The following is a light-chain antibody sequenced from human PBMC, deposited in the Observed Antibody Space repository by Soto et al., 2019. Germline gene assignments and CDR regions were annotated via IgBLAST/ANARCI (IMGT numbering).Light chain of an antibody. CDR2: GDY. CDR1: SXNIGADYD. CDR3: QSYERSLSGFV. Sequence: QSVLTQPLSVSGAPGQRVTISCTGSSXNIGADYDVHWYQHLPGTAPKLLIFGDYNRPSGVPDRISGSRSGTSASLAITGLQAEDEADYYCQSYERSLSGFVFGTGTKVTLL. J-gene: IGLJ1*01. V-gene: IGLV1-40*01.